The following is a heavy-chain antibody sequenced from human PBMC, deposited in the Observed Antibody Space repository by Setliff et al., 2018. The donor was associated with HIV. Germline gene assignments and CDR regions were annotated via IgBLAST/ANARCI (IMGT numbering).Heavy chain of an antibody. CDR3: ARGSPATN. CDR1: GGSISSHY. CDR2: IYYSGST. D-gene: IGHD5-12*01. V-gene: IGHV4-59*08. Sequence: PSDTLSLTCTVSGGSISSHYWSWIRQPPGKGLEWIGSIYYSGSTNYNPSLKSRVTISVDTSKNQFSLKLSSVTAADTAVYYCARGSPATNWGQGTLVTVSS. J-gene: IGHJ4*02.